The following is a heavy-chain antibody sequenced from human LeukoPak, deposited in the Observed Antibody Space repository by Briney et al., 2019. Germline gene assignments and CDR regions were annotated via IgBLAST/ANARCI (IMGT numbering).Heavy chain of an antibody. J-gene: IGHJ4*01. CDR3: AKRGGALRENWFFDH. CDR2: MRGSSGQI. V-gene: IGHV3-23*01. CDR1: GSTFSSFD. Sequence: PGGSLRLPCAASGSTFSSFDMICVRQAPGKGLEWVSRMRGSSGQIVYADSVKGRFTIPRDNSKITLFLQLNSLRGENRAVYYGAKRGGALRENWFFDHWGQEPWSPSPQ. D-gene: IGHD3-16*01.